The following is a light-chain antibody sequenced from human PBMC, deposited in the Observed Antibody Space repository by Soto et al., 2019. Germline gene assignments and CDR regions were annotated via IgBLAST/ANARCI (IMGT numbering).Light chain of an antibody. J-gene: IGLJ1*01. CDR2: EVT. Sequence: QSAPTQPASVSGSPGQSITISCTGTSSDIGSHDYVSWYQHHPGKAPKLIIYEVTNRPSGVSDRFSGSKSGSTASLIISGLQAEDEADYHCTSYTSNTALVFGTGTKLTVL. CDR3: TSYTSNTALV. V-gene: IGLV2-14*01. CDR1: SSDIGSHDY.